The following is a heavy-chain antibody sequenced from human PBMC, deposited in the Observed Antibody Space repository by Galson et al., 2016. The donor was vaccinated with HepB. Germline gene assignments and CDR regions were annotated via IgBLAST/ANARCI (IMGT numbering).Heavy chain of an antibody. Sequence: SLRLSCAGSGFTFGRYNMNWVRQAPGKGLEWVSSISRSSSYIYYADSVKGRLTISRDNAKNSVYLQMNSLRAEDTAVYYCARVIGWFAEISGGAFDIWG. V-gene: IGHV3-21*01. CDR2: ISRSSSYI. CDR3: ARVIGWFAEISGGAFDI. CDR1: GFTFGRYN. D-gene: IGHD3-10*01. J-gene: IGHJ3*02.